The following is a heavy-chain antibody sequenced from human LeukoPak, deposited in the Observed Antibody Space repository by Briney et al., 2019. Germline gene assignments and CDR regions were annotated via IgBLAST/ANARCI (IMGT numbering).Heavy chain of an antibody. V-gene: IGHV3-23*01. D-gene: IGHD2-2*01. J-gene: IGHJ5*02. Sequence: GGSLRLSCAASGFTFSSYAMSWVRQAPGKGLEWVSTISGSGDRTYYADSVKGRFTISRDNSKNTLFLHMNSLRAEDTAVYYCAKDRAIVPFDPWGQGTLVTVSS. CDR1: GFTFSSYA. CDR3: AKDRAIVPFDP. CDR2: ISGSGDRT.